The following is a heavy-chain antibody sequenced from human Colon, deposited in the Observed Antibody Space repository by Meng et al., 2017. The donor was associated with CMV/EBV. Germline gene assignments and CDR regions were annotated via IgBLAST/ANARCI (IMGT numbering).Heavy chain of an antibody. V-gene: IGHV4-61*01. J-gene: IGHJ4*02. CDR3: ARGTGTSYY. D-gene: IGHD1-1*01. CDR1: GGSVSSGSYY. CDR2: IYYSGST. Sequence: SLTCTVSGGSVSSGSYYWSWIRQPPGKGLEWIGYIYYSGSTNYNPSLKSRATISVDTSNNQFSLKLSSVTAADTAVYYCARGTGTSYYWGQGTLVTVSS.